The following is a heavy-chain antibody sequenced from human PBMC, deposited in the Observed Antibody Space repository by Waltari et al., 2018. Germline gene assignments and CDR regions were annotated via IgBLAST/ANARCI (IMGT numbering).Heavy chain of an antibody. CDR1: GGTMSSNN. V-gene: IGHV1-69*02. CDR3: ATGGIVVVSAAATVDWFDP. D-gene: IGHD2-2*01. J-gene: IGHJ5*02. Sequence: QVQLGQTGAEVKKPGASVKGSCKASGGTMSSNNNSRVRQTPGQGIEWMGRINTNLGIANYVQKVQCRVTITADKCTTTAYMELSSLSSEDTAVYYCATGGIVVVSAAATVDWFDPWGQGTLVTVSS. CDR2: INTNLGIA.